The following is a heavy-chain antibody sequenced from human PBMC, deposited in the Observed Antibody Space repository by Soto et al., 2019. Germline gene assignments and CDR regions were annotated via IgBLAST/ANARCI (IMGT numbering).Heavy chain of an antibody. CDR1: GGNFSSYA. D-gene: IGHD6-13*01. V-gene: IGHV1-69*13. CDR2: IIPIFGTA. CDR3: ARGSSKQLVRAAAGRFDY. Sequence: SVKVSCKASGGNFSSYAISWVRQAPGQGLEWTGGIIPIFGTANYAQKFQGRVTITADESTSTAYMELSSLRSEDTAVYYCARGSSKQLVRAAAGRFDYWGQGTLVTVSS. J-gene: IGHJ4*02.